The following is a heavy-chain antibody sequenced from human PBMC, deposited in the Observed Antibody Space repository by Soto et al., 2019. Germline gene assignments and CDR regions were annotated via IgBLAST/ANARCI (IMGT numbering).Heavy chain of an antibody. CDR2: ISGSGGST. Sequence: GALRLSCAASGFTFSSYAMSWVRQAPGKGLEWVSAISGSGGSTYYADSVKGRFTISRDNSKNTLYLQMNSLRAEDTAVYYCAKDRLYLPLAVGATPSYFDYWGQGTLVTVSS. J-gene: IGHJ4*02. CDR1: GFTFSSYA. D-gene: IGHD1-26*01. CDR3: AKDRLYLPLAVGATPSYFDY. V-gene: IGHV3-23*01.